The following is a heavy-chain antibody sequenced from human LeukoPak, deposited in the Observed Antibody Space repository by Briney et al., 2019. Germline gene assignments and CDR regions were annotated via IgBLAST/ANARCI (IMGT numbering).Heavy chain of an antibody. V-gene: IGHV3-11*06. D-gene: IGHD6-19*01. CDR2: ISSSSSYT. CDR3: ARDTGGGYSSGWYPLDY. CDR1: GFTFSDYY. Sequence: PGGSLRLSCAASGFTFSDYYMSWIRQAPGKGLEWVSYISSSSSYTNYADSVKGRFTISRDNAKNSLYLQMNSLRAEDTAVYYCARDTGGGYSSGWYPLDYWGQGTLVTVSS. J-gene: IGHJ4*02.